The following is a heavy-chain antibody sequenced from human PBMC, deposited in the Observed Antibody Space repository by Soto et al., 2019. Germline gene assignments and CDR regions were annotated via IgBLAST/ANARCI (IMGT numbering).Heavy chain of an antibody. D-gene: IGHD3-9*01. CDR2: ISAYNGNT. J-gene: IGHJ5*02. CDR1: GYTFTSYG. CDR3: ARNYDILTGYYRWFDP. Sequence: ASVKVSCKASGYTFTSYGISWVRQAPGQGLEWMGWISAYNGNTNYAQKLQGTVTMTTDTSTSTAYMELRSLRSDDTAVYYCARNYDILTGYYRWFDPWGQGTLVTVSS. V-gene: IGHV1-18*01.